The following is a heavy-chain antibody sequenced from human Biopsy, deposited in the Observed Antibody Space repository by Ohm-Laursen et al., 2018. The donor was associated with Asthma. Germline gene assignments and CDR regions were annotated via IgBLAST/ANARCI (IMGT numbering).Heavy chain of an antibody. CDR1: GGTFNNYA. Sequence: ASVKVSCKASGGTFNNYAINWVRQAPGQGLEWMGGISPIFGSTAYAQKFQGRVTITADVFTSTVYMELSGLRSEDTAVLYCAKARCYYYYCDMEVWGPGTTIAVSS. CDR2: ISPIFGST. CDR3: AKARCYYYYCDMEV. V-gene: IGHV1-69*13. J-gene: IGHJ6*02.